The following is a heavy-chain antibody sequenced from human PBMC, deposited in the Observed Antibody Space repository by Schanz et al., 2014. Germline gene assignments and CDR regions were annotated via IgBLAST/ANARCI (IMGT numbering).Heavy chain of an antibody. J-gene: IGHJ3*02. CDR3: ARGTMPGTFDI. CDR1: GGTFSSYA. V-gene: IGHV1-18*01. CDR2: INGYNGHT. Sequence: QVQLVQSGAEVKKPGASVKVSCKSSGGTFSSYAISWVRQAPGQGLEWMGWINGYNGHTLYAQQFQGRVTFTADKSTSTAYMELSSLRYEDTALYYCARGTMPGTFDIWGQGTMVTVSS. D-gene: IGHD2-2*01.